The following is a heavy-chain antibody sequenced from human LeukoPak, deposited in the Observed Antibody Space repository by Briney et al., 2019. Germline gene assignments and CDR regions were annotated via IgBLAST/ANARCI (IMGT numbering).Heavy chain of an antibody. D-gene: IGHD2-2*02. CDR2: IKPGGSET. CDR3: ATYRHLPY. CDR1: GFTFSNSW. V-gene: IGHV3-7*01. Sequence: GSLRLSCAASGFTFSNSWMTWVRQAPGKGLECVANIKPGGSETYYVDSVKGRFTISRDNAKNSLYLQMTSLRAEDTALYYCATYRHLPYWGQGTLVTVSS. J-gene: IGHJ4*02.